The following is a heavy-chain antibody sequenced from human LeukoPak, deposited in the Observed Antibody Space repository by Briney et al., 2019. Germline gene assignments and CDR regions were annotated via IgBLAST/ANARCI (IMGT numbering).Heavy chain of an antibody. CDR1: GGTFSSYA. D-gene: IGHD3-9*01. CDR3: AREPDILTGPTLYYYYYGMDV. CDR2: IIPIFGTA. V-gene: IGHV1-69*13. J-gene: IGHJ6*02. Sequence: SVKVSCKASGGTFSSYAVSWVRQAPGQGLEWMGGIIPIFGTANYAQKFQGRVTITADESTSTAYMELSSLRSEDTAVYYCAREPDILTGPTLYYYYYGMDVWGQGTTVTVSS.